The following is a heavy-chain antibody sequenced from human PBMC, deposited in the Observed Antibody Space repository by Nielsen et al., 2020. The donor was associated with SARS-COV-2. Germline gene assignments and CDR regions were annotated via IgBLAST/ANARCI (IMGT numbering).Heavy chain of an antibody. CDR3: ASDYSSDFDY. D-gene: IGHD6-25*01. J-gene: IGHJ4*02. V-gene: IGHV3-21*01. CDR2: ISSSSSYI. Sequence: ESLKISCAASGFTFSSYSMNWVRQAPGKGLEWVSSISSSSSYIYYAASVKGRFTISSDNAKNSLYLQMNSLKAEDTAVYYCASDYSSDFDYWGQGTLVTVSS. CDR1: GFTFSSYS.